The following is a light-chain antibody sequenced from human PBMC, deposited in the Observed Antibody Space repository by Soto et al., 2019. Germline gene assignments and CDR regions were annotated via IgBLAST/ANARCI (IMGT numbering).Light chain of an antibody. J-gene: IGLJ1*01. Sequence: QSVLTQPASVSGSPGQSITISCTGTSSDVGGYNYVSWYQQHPGKAPKLMIYAVSNRPSGVSNRFSGPKSGNTATLTISGLQAEDEADYYCCSYTVSGTYVFGTGTKVT. CDR1: SSDVGGYNY. CDR2: AVS. V-gene: IGLV2-14*01. CDR3: CSYTVSGTYV.